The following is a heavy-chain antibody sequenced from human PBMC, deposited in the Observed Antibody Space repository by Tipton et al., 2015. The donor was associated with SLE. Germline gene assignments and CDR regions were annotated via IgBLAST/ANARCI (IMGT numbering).Heavy chain of an antibody. V-gene: IGHV4-34*01. Sequence: LRLSCAVYGGSFSGYYWSWLRQPPGRRRGWIGEINHRRSTNYNPSLKSRVTISVDTSKNQSSLNLSSVAAADTAVYYCARTNWSGYQSFDFWGQGTLVTVSS. CDR2: INHRRST. D-gene: IGHD3-3*01. J-gene: IGHJ4*02. CDR3: ARTNWSGYQSFDF. CDR1: GGSFSGYY.